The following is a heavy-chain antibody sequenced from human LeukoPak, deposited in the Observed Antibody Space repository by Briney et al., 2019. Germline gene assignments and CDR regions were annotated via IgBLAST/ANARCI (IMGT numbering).Heavy chain of an antibody. Sequence: PSETLSLTCTVSTYSISSGYYWGWIRQPPGKGLEWIGSIYHSGSTYYNPSLKSRVTISVDTSKNQFSLKLSSVTAADTAVYYCAREYSRLYFQHWGQGTLVTVSS. CDR3: AREYSRLYFQH. J-gene: IGHJ1*01. D-gene: IGHD6-13*01. CDR2: IYHSGST. V-gene: IGHV4-38-2*02. CDR1: TYSISSGYY.